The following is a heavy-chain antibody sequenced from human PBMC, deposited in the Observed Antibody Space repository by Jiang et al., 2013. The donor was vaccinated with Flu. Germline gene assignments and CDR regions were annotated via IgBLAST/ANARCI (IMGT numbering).Heavy chain of an antibody. CDR2: ISYSGST. Sequence: TLSLTCTVSGGSITSYYWSWIRQPPGKGLEWIGYISYSGSTNYNPSLNSRVTISVDTPKNQLSLKLSSVTAADTAVYYCARSPFWGTNSRGWFDPWGQGTLVTVSS. CDR1: GGSITSYY. CDR3: ARSPFWGTNSRGWFDP. J-gene: IGHJ5*02. D-gene: IGHD3-16*01. V-gene: IGHV4-59*13.